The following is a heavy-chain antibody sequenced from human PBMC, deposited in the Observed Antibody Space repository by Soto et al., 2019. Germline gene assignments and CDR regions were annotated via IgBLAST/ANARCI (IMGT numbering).Heavy chain of an antibody. CDR3: AKDPSFDY. CDR1: GFTFSSYG. J-gene: IGHJ4*02. V-gene: IGHV3-30*18. CDR2: IPYDGSNK. Sequence: VRLSCAASGFTFSSYGLHWVRQAPGKGLEWVAVIPYDGSNKYYADSVKGRFTISRDNSKNKLYLQMNSLRAEDTAVYYCAKDPSFDYWGQGTLVTVSS.